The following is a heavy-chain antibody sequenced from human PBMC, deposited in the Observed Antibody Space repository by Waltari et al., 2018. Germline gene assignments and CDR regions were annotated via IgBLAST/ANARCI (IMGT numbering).Heavy chain of an antibody. J-gene: IGHJ4*02. V-gene: IGHV3-33*01. CDR1: GFSVSRNV. CDR3: ARGAEMATISYYFDY. CDR2: ICYDGSNK. Sequence: QGQLVESGGGVVEPGRSLELYCAASGFSVSRNVMHWVRMASGKGLDWVAVICYDGSNKYYADSVKGRFTISRDNSKNTLYLQMNSLRAEDTAVYYCARGAEMATISYYFDYWGQGTLVTVSS. D-gene: IGHD5-12*01.